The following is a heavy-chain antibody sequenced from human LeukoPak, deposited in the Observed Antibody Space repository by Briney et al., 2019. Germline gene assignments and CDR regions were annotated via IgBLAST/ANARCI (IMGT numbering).Heavy chain of an antibody. CDR2: IYSGGST. CDR3: ARDALSGALNEYYYYYYGMDV. D-gene: IGHD3-10*01. Sequence: PGGSLRLSCAASGFTFSSYSMNWVRQAPGKGLEWVSVIYSGGSTYYADSVKGRFTVSRDNSKNTLYLQMNSLRAEDTAVYYCARDALSGALNEYYYYYYGMDVWGQGTTVTVSS. CDR1: GFTFSSYS. J-gene: IGHJ6*02. V-gene: IGHV3-53*01.